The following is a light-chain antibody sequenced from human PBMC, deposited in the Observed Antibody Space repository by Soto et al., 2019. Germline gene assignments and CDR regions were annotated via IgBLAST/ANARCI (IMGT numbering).Light chain of an antibody. V-gene: IGKV1-39*01. J-gene: IGKJ2*01. CDR2: AAS. CDR3: QQTYRIPYT. CDR1: QSISVY. Sequence: DIQTTQSPSSLSVAIGDRVTITCRSSQSISVYINWYQKKSGTPPKLLMYAASNLQSGVPSRFSGRGSGTDFTLTTSSLQPDDFASYYGQQTYRIPYTCGQGTKVEI.